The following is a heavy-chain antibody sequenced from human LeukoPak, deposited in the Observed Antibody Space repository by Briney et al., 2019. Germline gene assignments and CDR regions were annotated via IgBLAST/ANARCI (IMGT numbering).Heavy chain of an antibody. V-gene: IGHV3-23*01. J-gene: IGHJ5*02. CDR2: ISGSGGST. D-gene: IGHD3-3*01. CDR1: GFTFSSYA. CDR3: AKGNTDYDFWSGPTYNWFDP. Sequence: PGASLRPSCAASGFTFSSYAMSWVRQPPGKGLEWVSAISGSGGSTYYADSVKGRFTISRDNSKNTLYLQMNSLRAEDTAVYYCAKGNTDYDFWSGPTYNWFDPWGQGTLVTVSS.